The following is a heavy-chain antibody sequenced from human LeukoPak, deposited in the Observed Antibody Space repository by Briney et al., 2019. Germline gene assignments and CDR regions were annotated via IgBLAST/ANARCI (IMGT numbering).Heavy chain of an antibody. D-gene: IGHD3-10*01. J-gene: IGHJ5*02. CDR1: SGSISSGGYY. V-gene: IGHV4-31*03. CDR3: AREFHYYGSGSYPTGGNWFDP. Sequence: SQTLSLTCTVSSGSISSGGYYWSWIRQHPGKGLVWIGYIYYSGSTYYNPSLKSRVTISVDTSKNQFSLKLSSVTAADMAVYYCAREFHYYGSGSYPTGGNWFDPWGQGTLVTVSS. CDR2: IYYSGST.